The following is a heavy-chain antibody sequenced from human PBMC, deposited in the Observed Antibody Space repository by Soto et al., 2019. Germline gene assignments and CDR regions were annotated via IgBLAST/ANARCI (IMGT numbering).Heavy chain of an antibody. CDR1: GFTFSSYA. J-gene: IGHJ2*01. CDR3: AKDLHGNGQFLNWYVDL. Sequence: EVQLLESGGGLVQPGGSLRLSCAASGFTFSSYAMSWVRQAPGKGLEWVSAISGSGGFTYYSDSVKGRFTISRDNSKNTRYLRMNSLRAEDTAVYYCAKDLHGNGQFLNWYVDLWGRGTLVTVSS. V-gene: IGHV3-23*01. CDR2: ISGSGGFT. D-gene: IGHD2-8*01.